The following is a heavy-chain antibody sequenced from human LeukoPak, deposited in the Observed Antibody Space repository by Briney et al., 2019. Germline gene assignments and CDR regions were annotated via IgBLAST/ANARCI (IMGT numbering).Heavy chain of an antibody. CDR1: GFSLSDWY. CDR3: ARGHTVIGL. J-gene: IGHJ4*02. V-gene: IGHV3-11*04. Sequence: GGSLRLSCAASGFSLSDWYMSWIRRAPGKGLEHVGYTSPTGTDISHGDSVKGRFTISRDNARNSLYLEMKSLTADDTAVYLCARGHTVIGLWGQGTLVTVSS. CDR2: TSPTGTDI. D-gene: IGHD3-22*01.